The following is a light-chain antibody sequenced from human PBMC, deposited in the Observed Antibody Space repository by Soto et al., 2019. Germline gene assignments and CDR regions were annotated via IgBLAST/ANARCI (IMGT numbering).Light chain of an antibody. Sequence: EIVLTQSPGTLSLSPGERATLCCRASQSVASSCLAWYQQKPGQAPRLLIYGASSRATGIPDRFSGSGSGTDFTLTISRLEPEDFAVYYCQQYGSSPQTFGQGTKVEI. J-gene: IGKJ1*01. CDR3: QQYGSSPQT. V-gene: IGKV3-20*01. CDR2: GAS. CDR1: QSVASSC.